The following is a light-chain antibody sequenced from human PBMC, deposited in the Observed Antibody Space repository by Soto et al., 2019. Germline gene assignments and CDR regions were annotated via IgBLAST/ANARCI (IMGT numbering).Light chain of an antibody. J-gene: IGKJ1*01. CDR1: QSVDNY. Sequence: EIVLTQSPLTLSASGLESATIXRRASQSVDNYVAWYQQKPGQAPKLLIDGSFARATGIPARFSGSGSGTDFTLTISRLQPEDFAVYYCQQYSSSPWTFGPGTKVDIK. CDR2: GSF. CDR3: QQYSSSPWT. V-gene: IGKV3-15*01.